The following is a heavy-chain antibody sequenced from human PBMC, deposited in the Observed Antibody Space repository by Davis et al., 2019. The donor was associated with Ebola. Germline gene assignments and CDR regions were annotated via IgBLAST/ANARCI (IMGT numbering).Heavy chain of an antibody. J-gene: IGHJ4*02. CDR3: AKVPRAKWELLETLGPYYFDY. CDR1: GFTFDDYA. Sequence: PGGSLRLSCAASGFTFDDYAMHWVRQAPGKGLEWVSGISWNSGSIGYADSVKGRFTISRDNAKNSLYLQMNSLRAEDTALYYCAKVPRAKWELLETLGPYYFDYWGQGTLVTVSS. CDR2: ISWNSGSI. D-gene: IGHD1-26*01. V-gene: IGHV3-9*01.